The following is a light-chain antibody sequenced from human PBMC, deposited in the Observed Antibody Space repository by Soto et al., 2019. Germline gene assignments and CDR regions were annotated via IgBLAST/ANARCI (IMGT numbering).Light chain of an antibody. V-gene: IGKV1-39*01. Sequence: DIPMTQSPSSLYASVGDRVAISCRANQTIGNSLNWYQQRVGKAPNLLISLASNLQSGVPSRFSGGGSGTDFTLTISALQPDDLATYYCQQSYSSPITFGPGTKVDLK. CDR1: QTIGNS. CDR3: QQSYSSPIT. CDR2: LAS. J-gene: IGKJ3*01.